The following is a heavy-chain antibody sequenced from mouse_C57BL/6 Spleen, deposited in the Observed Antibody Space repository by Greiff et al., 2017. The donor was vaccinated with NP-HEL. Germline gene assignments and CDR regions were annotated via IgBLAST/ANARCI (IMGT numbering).Heavy chain of an antibody. V-gene: IGHV1-26*01. CDR1: GYTFTDYY. D-gene: IGHD3-3*01. CDR2: INPNNGGT. Sequence: VQLQQSGPELVKPGASVKISCKASGYTFTDYYMNWVKQSHGKSLEWIGDINPNNGGTSYNQKFKGKATLTVDKSSSTAYMELRSLTSEDSAVYYCARGDGFAYWGQGTLVTVSA. J-gene: IGHJ3*01. CDR3: ARGDGFAY.